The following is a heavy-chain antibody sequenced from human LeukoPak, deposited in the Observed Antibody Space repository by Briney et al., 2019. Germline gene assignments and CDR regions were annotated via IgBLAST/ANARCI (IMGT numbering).Heavy chain of an antibody. CDR1: GGSISSSSYY. CDR2: IYYSGST. Sequence: SETLSLTCTVSGGSISSSSYYWGWIRQPPGKGLEWIGSIYYSGSTYHNPSLKSRVTISVDTSKNQFSLKLSSVTAADTAVYYCAREAPDEIVATPVGWFDPWGQGTLVTVSS. V-gene: IGHV4-39*07. D-gene: IGHD5-12*01. J-gene: IGHJ5*02. CDR3: AREAPDEIVATPVGWFDP.